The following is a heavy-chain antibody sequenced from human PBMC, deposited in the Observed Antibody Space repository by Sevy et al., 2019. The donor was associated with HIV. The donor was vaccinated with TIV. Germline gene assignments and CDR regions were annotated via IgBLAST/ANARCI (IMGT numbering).Heavy chain of an antibody. CDR1: GFTFSSYA. Sequence: GGSLRLSCAASGFTFSSYAMHWVRQAPGKGLEWVAVISYDGSNKYYADSVKGRFTISRDNSKNTQYLQMNSLRAKDTAVYYCARDFARSGYSYGSFGYYYYGIDVWGQRTTVTVSS. D-gene: IGHD5-18*01. J-gene: IGHJ6*02. CDR3: ARDFARSGYSYGSFGYYYYGIDV. CDR2: ISYDGSNK. V-gene: IGHV3-30-3*01.